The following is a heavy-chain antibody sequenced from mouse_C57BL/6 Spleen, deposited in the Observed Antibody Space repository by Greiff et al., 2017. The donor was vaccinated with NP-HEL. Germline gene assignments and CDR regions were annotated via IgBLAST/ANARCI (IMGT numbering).Heavy chain of an antibody. J-gene: IGHJ2*01. D-gene: IGHD2-1*01. CDR3: ASNGNYGGFFDY. V-gene: IGHV1-64*01. CDR2: IHPNSGST. CDR1: GYTFTSYW. Sequence: VQLQQPGAELVKPGASVKLSCKASGYTFTSYWMHWVKQRPGQGLEWIGMIHPNSGSTNYNEKFKSKATLTVDKSSSTAYMQLSSLTSEDSAVYYWASNGNYGGFFDYWGQGTTLTVSS.